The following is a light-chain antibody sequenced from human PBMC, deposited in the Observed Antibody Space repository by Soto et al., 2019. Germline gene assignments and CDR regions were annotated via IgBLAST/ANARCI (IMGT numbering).Light chain of an antibody. J-gene: IGLJ3*02. CDR2: RNN. V-gene: IGLV1-47*01. Sequence: QSVLTHPPSASETPGQRVTISCSGSSSNIGSNYVCWYQQLPGTAPKLLIYRNNQRPSGVPDRFSGSKSDTSASLAISGLRSEDEADYYCATWDDSLSGRVFGGGTKLTVL. CDR3: ATWDDSLSGRV. CDR1: SSNIGSNY.